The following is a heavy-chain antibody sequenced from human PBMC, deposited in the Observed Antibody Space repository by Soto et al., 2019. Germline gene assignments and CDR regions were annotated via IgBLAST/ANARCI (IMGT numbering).Heavy chain of an antibody. V-gene: IGHV1-69*02. CDR1: GGTFSSYT. D-gene: IGHD2-2*01. Sequence: SVKVSCKASGGTFSSYTISWVRQAPGQGLEWMGRIIPTLGIANYAQKFQGRVTITADKSTSTAYMELSSLRSEDTAVYYCARASGKIVVVPAAMGETYYMDVWGKGTTVTVSS. J-gene: IGHJ6*03. CDR3: ARASGKIVVVPAAMGETYYMDV. CDR2: IIPTLGIA.